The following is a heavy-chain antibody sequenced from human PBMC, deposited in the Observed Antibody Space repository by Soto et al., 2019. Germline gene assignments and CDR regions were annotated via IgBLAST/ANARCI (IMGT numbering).Heavy chain of an antibody. J-gene: IGHJ4*02. CDR2: IWYDGSNK. Sequence: GGSLRLSCAASGFTFSSYGMHWVRQAPGKGLEWVAVIWYDGSNKYYADSVKGRFTISRDNSKNTLYLQMNSLRAEDTAVYYCASQNYGSGSLSFDCWGQGTLVTVSS. D-gene: IGHD3-10*01. CDR3: ASQNYGSGSLSFDC. CDR1: GFTFSSYG. V-gene: IGHV3-33*01.